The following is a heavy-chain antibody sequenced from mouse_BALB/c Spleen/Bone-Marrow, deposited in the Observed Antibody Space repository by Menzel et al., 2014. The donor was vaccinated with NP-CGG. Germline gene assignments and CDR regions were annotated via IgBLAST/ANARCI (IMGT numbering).Heavy chain of an antibody. J-gene: IGHJ3*01. CDR3: ARGGYDVGTFAY. CDR1: GYSFTGYN. V-gene: IGHV1S135*01. CDR2: IDPYNGDT. Sequence: EVQGVESGPELEKPGASVKISCKASGYSFTGYNMNWVKQTNGKSLEWIGNIDPYNGDTRYSQKFKGKATLTVDKSSSTSYMQLKSLTSEDSAVYYRARGGYDVGTFAYWGQGTLVTVSA. D-gene: IGHD2-14*01.